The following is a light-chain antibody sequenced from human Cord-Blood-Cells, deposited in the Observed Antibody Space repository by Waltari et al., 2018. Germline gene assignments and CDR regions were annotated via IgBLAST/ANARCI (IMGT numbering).Light chain of an antibody. V-gene: IGKV1-12*01. CDR1: QGISSW. CDR3: QQANSFPFT. CDR2: AGS. J-gene: IGKJ3*01. Sequence: DIQMTQSQSSVSASVGDRVTITCRASQGISSWFAWYQQKPWKAPKLLIYAGSSLQSGVPSRFSGSGSGTDFTLTISSLQPEDVATYYGQQANSFPFTFGPGTKVDIK.